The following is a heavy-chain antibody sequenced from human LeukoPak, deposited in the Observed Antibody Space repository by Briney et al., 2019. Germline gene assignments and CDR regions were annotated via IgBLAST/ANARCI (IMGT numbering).Heavy chain of an antibody. CDR3: ARDFGVSRYNWNDGLMGY. CDR1: GFAFSDYW. D-gene: IGHD1-1*01. V-gene: IGHV3-7*01. J-gene: IGHJ4*02. CDR2: INQHGSEK. Sequence: QAGGSLRLSCSASGFAFSDYWMNWVRQAPGKGLEWVANINQHGSEKYYVDSVKGRFTISRDNAKNSLYLQMNSLRAEDTAVYYCARDFGVSRYNWNDGLMGYWGQGTLVTVSS.